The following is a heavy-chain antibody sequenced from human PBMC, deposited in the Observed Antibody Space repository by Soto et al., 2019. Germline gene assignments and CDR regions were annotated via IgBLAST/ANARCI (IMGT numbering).Heavy chain of an antibody. J-gene: IGHJ3*02. CDR2: ISAYNGNT. CDR1: GYTFTSYG. V-gene: IGHV1-18*01. Sequence: ASVXVSCKASGYTFTSYGISWLSQAPGQGLEWMGWISAYNGNTNYAQKLQGRVTMTTDTSTSTAYMELRSLRSDDTAVYYCARDCSSTSCYVNAFDIWGQGTMVTGSS. D-gene: IGHD2-2*01. CDR3: ARDCSSTSCYVNAFDI.